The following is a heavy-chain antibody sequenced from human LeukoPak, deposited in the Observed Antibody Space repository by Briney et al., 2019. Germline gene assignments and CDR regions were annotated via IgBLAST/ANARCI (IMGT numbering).Heavy chain of an antibody. CDR2: INPNSGGT. J-gene: IGHJ5*02. D-gene: IGHD3-10*01. V-gene: IGHV1-2*02. CDR3: ARDGVVAEYNWFDP. CDR1: GYTFTGYY. Sequence: ASVTVSCKASGYTFTGYYMHWVRQAPGQGLEWMGWINPNSGGTNYAQKFQGRVTMTRDTSISTAYMELSRLRSDDTAVYYCARDGVVAEYNWFDPWGQGTLVTVSS.